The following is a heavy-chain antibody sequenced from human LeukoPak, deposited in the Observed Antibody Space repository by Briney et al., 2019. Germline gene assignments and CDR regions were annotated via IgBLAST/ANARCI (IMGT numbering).Heavy chain of an antibody. J-gene: IGHJ4*02. D-gene: IGHD2-15*01. Sequence: PSETLSLTCGVSGGSITSRDCWSWVRQPPGKGPEWIGEICLDGRIHYTPSLKSRISISIDRSKDQFSLNLISVAAADTAIYFCASQGGLRNDFWGQGTLVTVSS. V-gene: IGHV4-4*02. CDR2: ICLDGRI. CDR3: ASQGGLRNDF. CDR1: GGSITSRDC.